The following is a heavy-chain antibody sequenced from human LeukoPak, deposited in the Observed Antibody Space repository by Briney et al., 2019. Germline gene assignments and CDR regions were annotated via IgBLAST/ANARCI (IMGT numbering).Heavy chain of an antibody. CDR3: ARFSYSIIGFDY. CDR2: IKQDGSEK. D-gene: IGHD2-15*01. J-gene: IGHJ4*02. V-gene: IGHV3-7*01. Sequence: SGGSLRLSCAASGFTFSNAWMSWVRQAPGKGLEWVANIKQDGSEKYYVDSVKGRFTISRDNARNSLYLQMNSLRAENTAVYYCARFSYSIIGFDYWGQGTPVTVSS. CDR1: GFTFSNAW.